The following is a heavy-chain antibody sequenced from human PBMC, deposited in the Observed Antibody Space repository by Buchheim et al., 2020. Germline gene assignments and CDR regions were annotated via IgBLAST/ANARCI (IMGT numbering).Heavy chain of an antibody. J-gene: IGHJ6*02. V-gene: IGHV3-30*18. CDR3: TKAYYYGSRDYYSRMGYYFGMDV. Sequence: QVQVVESGGGVVQPGGSPRLSCGASGFNLKNYGMHWVRQAPGKGLEWVAVISYDGSKKFYGDSVKGRFTISRDNSKNMVYLQMNSLRVEDTAVYYCTKAYYYGSRDYYSRMGYYFGMDVWGPGTT. CDR2: ISYDGSKK. CDR1: GFNLKNYG. D-gene: IGHD3-10*01.